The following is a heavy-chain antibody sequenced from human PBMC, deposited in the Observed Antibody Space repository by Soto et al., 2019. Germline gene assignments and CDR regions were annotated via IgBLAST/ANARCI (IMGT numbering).Heavy chain of an antibody. J-gene: IGHJ5*02. CDR1: GFSLSTSGVG. Sequence: QITLKESGPTLVKPTQTLTLTCTFSGFSLSTSGVGVGWIRQPPGKALEWLALIYWDDDKRYSPSLKSRLTITKXXSXHXAFLTMTNMDPVDTATYYCAHRRRCSGSGPELCLDPWGQGTLVTVSS. CDR3: AHRRRCSGSGPELCLDP. V-gene: IGHV2-5*02. CDR2: IYWDDDK. D-gene: IGHD2-15*01.